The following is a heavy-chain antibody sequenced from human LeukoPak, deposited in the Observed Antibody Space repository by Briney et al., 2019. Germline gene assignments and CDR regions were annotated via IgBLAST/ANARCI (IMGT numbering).Heavy chain of an antibody. CDR3: SKDFGPWGVGATPHY. D-gene: IGHD1-26*01. J-gene: IGHJ4*02. V-gene: IGHV3-30*02. CDR2: IPFDGSHK. Sequence: PGGTLRLSCVVSGFTLSDYGIHWVRQAPGRGLQWVAFIPFDGSHKYYADSVEGRFTISRDTSKNTLYLQMNSLTVEETAVYFCSKDFGPWGVGATPHYWGQGTLVTVSS. CDR1: GFTLSDYG.